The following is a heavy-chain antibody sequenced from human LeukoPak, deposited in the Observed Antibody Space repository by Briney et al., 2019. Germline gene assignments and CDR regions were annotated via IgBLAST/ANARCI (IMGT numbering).Heavy chain of an antibody. CDR3: ARDRGGYTYSHDY. Sequence: SETLSLTCTVSGGSISSNNWWIGVRQSPEKGLGWIGEIYHDGSTNYNPSLKSRVTISMDKSKNQLSLKLNFVTAADTAVYYCARDRGGYTYSHDYWGQGTLVTVSS. CDR2: IYHDGST. V-gene: IGHV4-4*02. J-gene: IGHJ4*02. D-gene: IGHD5-18*01. CDR1: GGSISSNNW.